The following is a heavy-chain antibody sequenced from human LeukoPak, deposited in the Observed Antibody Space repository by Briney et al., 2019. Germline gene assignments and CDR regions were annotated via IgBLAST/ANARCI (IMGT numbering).Heavy chain of an antibody. D-gene: IGHD2-2*01. CDR3: ASVVPPATNYFDW. V-gene: IGHV4-31*03. CDR1: GGSISSAGYY. Sequence: SETLSLTCTVPGGSISSAGYYWTWIRQYPGKGLEWIGYIYYSGSTYYNPSLKSRVTISVDTSKNQFSLRLSSVTAADTAVYYCASVVPPATNYFDWWGQGTLVSVSS. CDR2: IYYSGST. J-gene: IGHJ4*02.